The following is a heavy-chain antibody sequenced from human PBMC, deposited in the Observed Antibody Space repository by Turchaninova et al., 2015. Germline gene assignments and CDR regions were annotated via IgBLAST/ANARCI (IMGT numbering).Heavy chain of an antibody. D-gene: IGHD3-10*01. CDR2: IFSNDEQ. Sequence: QVTLKESGPVLVKPTETLTLTCTVSGFSLSNARLGVSWIRQPPGKALECPAHIFSNDEQSYNTSLKRTPTSPKAHPKNTGILTLTNMDPVDTCTYYCARISMVRGQRINYYFGMDVWGQGTTVTVSS. J-gene: IGHJ6*02. CDR1: GFSLSNARLG. CDR3: ARISMVRGQRINYYFGMDV. V-gene: IGHV2-26*01.